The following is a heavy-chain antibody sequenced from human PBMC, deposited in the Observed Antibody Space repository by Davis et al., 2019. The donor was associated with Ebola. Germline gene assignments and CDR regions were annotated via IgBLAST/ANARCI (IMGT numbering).Heavy chain of an antibody. CDR2: INHSGST. V-gene: IGHV4-34*01. CDR1: GGSFSGYY. CDR3: ARGLAPRGGEYYFDY. D-gene: IGHD3-16*01. Sequence: SQTLSLTCAVYGGSFSGYYWSWIRQPPGKGLEWIGEINHSGSTIYNPSLKSRVTISVDTSKNQFSLKLSSVTAADTAVYYCARGLAPRGGEYYFDYWGQGTLVTVSS. J-gene: IGHJ4*02.